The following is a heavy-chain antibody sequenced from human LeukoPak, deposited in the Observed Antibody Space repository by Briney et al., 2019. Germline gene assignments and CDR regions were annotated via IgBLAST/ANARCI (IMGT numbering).Heavy chain of an antibody. CDR1: GFTFSSYG. J-gene: IGHJ4*02. CDR2: IRYDGSNK. CDR3: ARVTGYMIEDYFDY. D-gene: IGHD3-22*01. V-gene: IGHV3-30*02. Sequence: GGSLRLSCAASGFTFSSYGMHWVRQAPGKGLEWVAFIRYDGSNKYYADSVKGRFTISRDNSKNTLYLQMNSLRAEDTAVYYCARVTGYMIEDYFDYWGQGTLVTVSS.